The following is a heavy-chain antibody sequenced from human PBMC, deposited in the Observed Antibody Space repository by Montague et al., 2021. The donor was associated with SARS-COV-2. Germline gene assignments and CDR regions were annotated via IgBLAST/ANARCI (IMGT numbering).Heavy chain of an antibody. D-gene: IGHD6-19*01. CDR3: ARTGYSSDWHSFDY. Sequence: SETLSLTCAVSGGSISSINCWSWVRQPPGKGLEWIGGIYHSGSTNYNPSLKSRVIISVDTSKNQFSLKLSSVTAADTAVYYCARTGYSSDWHSFDYWGQGTLVTVSS. CDR2: IYHSGST. J-gene: IGHJ4*02. V-gene: IGHV4-4*02. CDR1: GGSISSINC.